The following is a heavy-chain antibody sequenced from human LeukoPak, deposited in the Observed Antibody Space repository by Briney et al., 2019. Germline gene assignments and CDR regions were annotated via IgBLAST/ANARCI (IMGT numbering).Heavy chain of an antibody. CDR2: INHSGST. CDR1: GFSFTNTW. J-gene: IGHJ4*02. D-gene: IGHD3-22*01. V-gene: IGHV4-34*01. Sequence: SGGSLRLSCEASGFSFTNTWMSWIRQPPGKGLEWIGEINHSGSTNYNPSLKSRVTISVDTSKNQFSLKLSSVTAADTAVYYCARYYYDSSGYWYFDYWGQGTLVTVSS. CDR3: ARYYYDSSGYWYFDY.